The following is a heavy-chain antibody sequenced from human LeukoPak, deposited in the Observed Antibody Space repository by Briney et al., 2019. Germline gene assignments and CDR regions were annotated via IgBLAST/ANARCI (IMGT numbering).Heavy chain of an antibody. CDR2: IYSDGST. J-gene: IGHJ4*02. D-gene: IGHD6-13*01. CDR1: GFTVSSNY. CDR3: AIQQQLVLWY. Sequence: GGSLRLSCAASGFTVSSNYMSWVRQAPGKGLEWVSVIYSDGSTYYADSVKGRFTISRDNSKNTLYLQMNSLRAEDTAVYYCAIQQQLVLWYWGQGTLVTVSS. V-gene: IGHV3-53*01.